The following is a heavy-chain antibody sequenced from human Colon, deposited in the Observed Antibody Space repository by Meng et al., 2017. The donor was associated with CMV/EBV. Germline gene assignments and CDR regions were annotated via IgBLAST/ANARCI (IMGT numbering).Heavy chain of an antibody. D-gene: IGHD3-22*01. CDR2: IKSDGSQR. J-gene: IGHJ1*01. V-gene: IGHV3-74*01. CDR3: ARMGYFDSSGYYGYLQK. CDR1: VTFSDYW. Sequence: VTFSDYWMSWVRQAPGKGLGWVSRIKSDGSQRDYGDSVKGRFTISRDNAKNTVYLQMSSLRVEDTAIYYCARMGYFDSSGYYGYLQKWGQGTLVTVSS.